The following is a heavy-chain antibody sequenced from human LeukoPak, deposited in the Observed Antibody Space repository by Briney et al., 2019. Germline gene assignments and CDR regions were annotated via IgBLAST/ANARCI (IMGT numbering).Heavy chain of an antibody. CDR3: AKIPYGDYVLDYYYYMDV. V-gene: IGHV3-30*02. D-gene: IGHD4-17*01. Sequence: GRSLRLSCAASGFTFSSYAMHWVRQAPGKGLEWVAFIRYDGSKKFYADSVKGRFTISRDNSKNTLYLQMYSLRAEDTAVYYCAKIPYGDYVLDYYYYMDVWGKGTTVTISS. CDR2: IRYDGSKK. CDR1: GFTFSSYA. J-gene: IGHJ6*03.